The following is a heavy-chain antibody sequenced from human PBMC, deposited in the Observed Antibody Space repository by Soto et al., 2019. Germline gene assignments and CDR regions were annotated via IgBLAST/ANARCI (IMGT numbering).Heavy chain of an antibody. J-gene: IGHJ6*02. Sequence: QEQLVQSGPEVKKPGSSVTVSCKASAGTFKNYAICWVRQAPGQGLEWMGGTIPLFSTSSYAQRFQGRVTITADKSTSTVYMEMSNLKSEDTALYYCARAAGRPYYFYGMDVWGQGTMVTVSS. CDR2: TIPLFSTS. CDR3: ARAAGRPYYFYGMDV. V-gene: IGHV1-69*06. D-gene: IGHD3-10*01. CDR1: AGTFKNYA.